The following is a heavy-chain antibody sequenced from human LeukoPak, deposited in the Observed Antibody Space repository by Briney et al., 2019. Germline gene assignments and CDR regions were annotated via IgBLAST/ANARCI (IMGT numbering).Heavy chain of an antibody. D-gene: IGHD7-27*01. V-gene: IGHV3-30-3*01. Sequence: GGSLRLSCAASGFTSNTYAVHWVRQAPGKGLEWVAVIAYDGNNKYYADSVKGRFTVSRDNTKNTLYLQMNSLRAEDTAVYYCARDNNWGSTHYWGQGTLVTVSS. CDR3: ARDNNWGSTHY. CDR2: IAYDGNNK. CDR1: GFTSNTYA. J-gene: IGHJ4*02.